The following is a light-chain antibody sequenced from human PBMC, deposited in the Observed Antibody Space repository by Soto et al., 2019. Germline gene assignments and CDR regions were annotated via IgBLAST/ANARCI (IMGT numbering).Light chain of an antibody. CDR1: QSVSTS. V-gene: IGKV3-20*01. J-gene: IGKJ1*01. Sequence: EIVLTQSPGTLSLSPGERATLSCRASQSVSTSLAWYQQKRGQAPRLVIYGAFNRATGIPDRFSGSGSGTVFTLTINILEPDDFAVYYCHQYGNSPQTFGQGTKVDIK. CDR3: HQYGNSPQT. CDR2: GAF.